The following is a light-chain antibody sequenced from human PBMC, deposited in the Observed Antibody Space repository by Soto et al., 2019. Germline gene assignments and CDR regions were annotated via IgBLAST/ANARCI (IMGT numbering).Light chain of an antibody. CDR3: SPLTARRTLV. CDR2: EVR. CDR1: MRDVGAYNL. V-gene: IGLV2-14*01. Sequence: QSALTQPASVSGSAGQSITISCSGTMRDVGAYNLVSWYQQHPGTAPKLIIYEVRNRPSGISSRFSGSRSGNTASLTISGLQPEEEGDYYCSPLTARRTLVFGGGTKLTVL. J-gene: IGLJ3*02.